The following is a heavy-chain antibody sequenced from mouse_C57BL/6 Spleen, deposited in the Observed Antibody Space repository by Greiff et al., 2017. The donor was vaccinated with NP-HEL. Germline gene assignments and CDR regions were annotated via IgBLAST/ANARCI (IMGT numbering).Heavy chain of an antibody. J-gene: IGHJ3*01. D-gene: IGHD3-2*02. CDR1: GYTFTSYD. V-gene: IGHV1-85*01. CDR3: ERGRQGSGYWFAY. Sequence: VQLQQSGPELVKPGASVKLSCKASGYTFTSYDINWVKQRPGQGLEWIGWIYPRDGSTKYNEKFKGKATLTVDTSSSTAYMELHSLTSEDSAVYFCERGRQGSGYWFAYWGQGTLVTVSA. CDR2: IYPRDGST.